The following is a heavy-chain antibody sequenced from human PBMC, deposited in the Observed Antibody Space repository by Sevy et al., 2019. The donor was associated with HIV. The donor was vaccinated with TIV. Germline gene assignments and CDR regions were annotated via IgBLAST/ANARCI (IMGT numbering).Heavy chain of an antibody. D-gene: IGHD6-13*01. CDR3: ARERTKWQQLVEYYLGMDV. Sequence: ASVKVSCKASGYTFNTYGISWVRQAPGQGLEWMGWISSYYGNTNFAQKFQGRVTMTTDTITSTAYMELTGLRSDDTSVYYCARERTKWQQLVEYYLGMDVWGQGTPVTASS. V-gene: IGHV1-18*01. CDR2: ISSYYGNT. CDR1: GYTFNTYG. J-gene: IGHJ6*02.